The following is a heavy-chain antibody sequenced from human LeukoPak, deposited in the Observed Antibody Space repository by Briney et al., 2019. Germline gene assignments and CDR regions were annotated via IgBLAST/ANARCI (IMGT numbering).Heavy chain of an antibody. Sequence: SETLSLTCAVSGYSISSGYYWGWIRQPPGKGLEWIASIYHSGNTYYNPSLKSRITISVDTSKNHFSLNLSSVTAADTAVYHCARVKTSSFVFDIWGQGTMVTVSS. CDR1: GYSISSGYY. CDR3: ARVKTSSFVFDI. J-gene: IGHJ3*02. CDR2: IYHSGNT. V-gene: IGHV4-38-2*01.